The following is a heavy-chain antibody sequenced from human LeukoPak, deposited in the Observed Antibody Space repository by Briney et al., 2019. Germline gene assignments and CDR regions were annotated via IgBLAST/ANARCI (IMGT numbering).Heavy chain of an antibody. D-gene: IGHD4/OR15-4a*01. Sequence: ASVKVSCKASGYTFTSYGISWVRQAPGQGLEGMGWISAYNGNTNYAQKLQGRVTMTTDTSTSTAYMELRNLRSDDRAVYYCGRRPRDYPPDYWGQGTLVTVSS. J-gene: IGHJ4*02. CDR3: GRRPRDYPPDY. V-gene: IGHV1-18*01. CDR2: ISAYNGNT. CDR1: GYTFTSYG.